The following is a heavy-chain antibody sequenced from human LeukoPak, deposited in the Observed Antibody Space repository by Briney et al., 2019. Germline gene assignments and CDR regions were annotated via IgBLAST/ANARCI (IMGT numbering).Heavy chain of an antibody. CDR1: GFTFCSYG. D-gene: IGHD3-16*01. V-gene: IGHV3-33*01. Sequence: PGWSLRLSCAASGFTFCSYGMHWVRQAPGKGLEWVAVIWYDGSNKYYADYVKGRFTISRDNSKNTLYLQMNSLRAEDTAVYYCARDSPKYYDYVWGSYLPFDYWGQGTLVTVSS. J-gene: IGHJ4*02. CDR2: IWYDGSNK. CDR3: ARDSPKYYDYVWGSYLPFDY.